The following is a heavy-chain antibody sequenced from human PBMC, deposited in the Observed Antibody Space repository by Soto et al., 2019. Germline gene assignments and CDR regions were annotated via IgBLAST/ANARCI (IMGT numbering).Heavy chain of an antibody. CDR3: ARAAGGGSYYDAFDI. J-gene: IGHJ3*02. D-gene: IGHD1-26*01. CDR2: IYYSGST. Sequence: SETLSLTCTVSGGSVSSGSYYWSWIRQPPGKGLEWIGYIYYSGSTNYNPSLKSRVTISVDTSKYQFSLKLSSVTAAETAVYYCARAAGGGSYYDAFDIWGQGTMVTVSS. CDR1: GGSVSSGSYY. V-gene: IGHV4-61*01.